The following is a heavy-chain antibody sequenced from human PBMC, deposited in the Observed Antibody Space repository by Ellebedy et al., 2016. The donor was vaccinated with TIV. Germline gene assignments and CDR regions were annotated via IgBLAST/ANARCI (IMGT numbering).Heavy chain of an antibody. CDR3: ARGNSGYDLIAFDY. J-gene: IGHJ4*02. CDR2: IIPIFGTA. D-gene: IGHD5-12*01. V-gene: IGHV1-69*13. Sequence: AASVKVSCKASGGTFSSYAISWVRQAPGQGLEWMGGIIPIFGTANYAQKFQGRVTITADESTSTAYMELSSLRSEDTAVYYCARGNSGYDLIAFDYWGQGTLVTVSS. CDR1: GGTFSSYA.